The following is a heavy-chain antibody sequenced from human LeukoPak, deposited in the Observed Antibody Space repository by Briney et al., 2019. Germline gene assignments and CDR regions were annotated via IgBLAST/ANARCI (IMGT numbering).Heavy chain of an antibody. CDR1: GFTFRNYW. J-gene: IGHJ4*02. Sequence: GGSLRLSCAASGFTFRNYWMSWVRQAPGKGLEWVGNIKEDGSTKYYLDSVKGRVTISRDNARNSLHLQMDSLRAEDTAVYFCVRDTGFNTFDYWGQGTLVTVSS. CDR2: IKEDGSTK. V-gene: IGHV3-7*05. CDR3: VRDTGFNTFDY. D-gene: IGHD5-24*01.